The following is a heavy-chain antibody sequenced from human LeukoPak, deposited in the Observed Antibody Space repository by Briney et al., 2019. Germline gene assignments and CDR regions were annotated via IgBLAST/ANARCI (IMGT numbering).Heavy chain of an antibody. CDR3: ARRTRAYYYDSSGYFDP. D-gene: IGHD3-22*01. V-gene: IGHV4-59*01. J-gene: IGHJ5*02. CDR1: GGSISSFY. Sequence: SETLSLTCTVSGGSISSFYWSWIRQPPGKGLEWIGYIYYSGSTNYNPSLKSRVTISVDTSKNQFSLKLSSVTAADTAVYYCARRTRAYYYDSSGYFDPWGQGTLVTVSS. CDR2: IYYSGST.